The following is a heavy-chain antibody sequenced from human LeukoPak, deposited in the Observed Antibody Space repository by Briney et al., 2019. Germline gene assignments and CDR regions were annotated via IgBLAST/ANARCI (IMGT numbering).Heavy chain of an antibody. Sequence: GGSLRLSCAASGFTFSSYWMYWVRQASGKGLVWVSRINGDGSSTSYADSVKGRFTISRDNSKNTLFLQMNSLRAEDTALYYCAKLITPATTGGIDYWGQGTLVIVSS. CDR2: INGDGSST. V-gene: IGHV3-74*01. CDR1: GFTFSSYW. J-gene: IGHJ4*02. D-gene: IGHD1-26*01. CDR3: AKLITPATTGGIDY.